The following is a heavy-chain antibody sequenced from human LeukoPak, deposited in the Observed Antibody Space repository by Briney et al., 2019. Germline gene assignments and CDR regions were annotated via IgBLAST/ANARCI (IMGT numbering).Heavy chain of an antibody. V-gene: IGHV4-34*01. CDR1: GGSFSGYY. J-gene: IGHJ6*03. D-gene: IGHD3-10*01. CDR3: ARGPITMVRGERDYYYMDV. CDR2: INHSGST. Sequence: KPSETLSLTCAVYGGSFSGYYWSWIRQPPGKGLEWIGEINHSGSTNYNPSLKSRVTISVDTSKNQFSLKLSSVTAADTAVYYCARGPITMVRGERDYYYMDVWGKGTTVTVSS.